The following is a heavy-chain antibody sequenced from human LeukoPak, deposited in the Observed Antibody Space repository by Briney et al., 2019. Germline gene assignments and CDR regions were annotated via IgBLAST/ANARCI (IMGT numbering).Heavy chain of an antibody. CDR3: AKDSPLVVVPAATNWFDP. CDR1: GFTFSGYA. Sequence: GGSLRLSCAASGFTFSGYAMSWVRQAPGKELEWVSAISGSGGSTYYADSVKGRFTISRDNSKNTLYLQMNSLRAEDTAVYYCAKDSPLVVVPAATNWFDPWGQGTLVTVSS. J-gene: IGHJ5*02. V-gene: IGHV3-23*01. D-gene: IGHD2-2*01. CDR2: ISGSGGST.